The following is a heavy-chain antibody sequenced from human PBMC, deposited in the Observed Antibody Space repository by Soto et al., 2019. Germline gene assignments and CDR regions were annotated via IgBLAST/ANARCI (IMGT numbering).Heavy chain of an antibody. Sequence: QVQLVESGGGVVQPGRSLRLSCAASGFTFSSYAMHWVRQAPGKGLEWVAVISYDGSNKYYADSVKGRFTISRDNSKNTLYLQMNSLRAEDTAVSYCARARGYSYGYFGYWGQGTLVTVSS. CDR3: ARARGYSYGYFGY. V-gene: IGHV3-30-3*01. D-gene: IGHD5-18*01. CDR2: ISYDGSNK. J-gene: IGHJ4*02. CDR1: GFTFSSYA.